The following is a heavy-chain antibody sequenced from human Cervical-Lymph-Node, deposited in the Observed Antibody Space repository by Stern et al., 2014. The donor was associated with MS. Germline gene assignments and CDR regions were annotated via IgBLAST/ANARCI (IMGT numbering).Heavy chain of an antibody. CDR3: AKHLDPYGGDSGLDS. D-gene: IGHD4-23*01. J-gene: IGHJ4*02. V-gene: IGHV1-18*01. Sequence: QVQLVESGAEVKKPGASVKVSCKASGYTFISYGITWVRQAPGQGLEWIGLISAHNGNANYAQKVQGRVTMTTDTSPSTAYMELRNLRSDDTAVYYCAKHLDPYGGDSGLDSWGQGTLVTVSS. CDR1: GYTFISYG. CDR2: ISAHNGNA.